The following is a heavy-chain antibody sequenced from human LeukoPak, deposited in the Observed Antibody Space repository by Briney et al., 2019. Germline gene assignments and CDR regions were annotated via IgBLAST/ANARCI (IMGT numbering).Heavy chain of an antibody. D-gene: IGHD2-2*01. J-gene: IGHJ4*02. V-gene: IGHV4-59*11. Sequence: SETLSLTCTVAGGSISSHYWSWIRQPAGKGLEWIGYIYYSGSTNSNPSLKSRVTISVDTSKNQFSLKLTPVTAADPPVYYGARGLGYCSRTRCYPSHYRRQGALVTVP. CDR1: GGSISSHY. CDR3: ARGLGYCSRTRCYPSHY. CDR2: IYYSGST.